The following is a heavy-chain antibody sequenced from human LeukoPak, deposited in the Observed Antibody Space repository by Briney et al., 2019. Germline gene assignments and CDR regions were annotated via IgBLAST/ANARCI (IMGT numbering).Heavy chain of an antibody. J-gene: IGHJ4*02. D-gene: IGHD3-22*01. CDR2: IWYDGSNK. CDR3: AKDYYDSSGFFDY. CDR1: GFTFNNYG. V-gene: IGHV3-30*02. Sequence: GGSLRLSCAASGFTFNNYGMHWVRQAPGKGLEWMALIWYDGSNKYYADSVKGRFTISRDNAKNSLYLQMNSLRAEDTALYYCAKDYYDSSGFFDYWGQGTLVTVSS.